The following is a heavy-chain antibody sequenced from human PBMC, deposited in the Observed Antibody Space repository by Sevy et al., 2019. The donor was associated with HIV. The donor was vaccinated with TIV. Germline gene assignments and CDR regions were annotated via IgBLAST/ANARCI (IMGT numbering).Heavy chain of an antibody. CDR3: AKGLSNSWSGMDV. V-gene: IGHV3-30*02. J-gene: IGHJ6*02. CDR2: IHNDGNKK. Sequence: GGSLRLSCSASEFTFSFYAMHWVRQAPGKGLERVAFIHNDGNKKYYAESVKGRFTISRDNSKNTVYLQMNSLRVEDTAVYYCAKGLSNSWSGMDVWGQGTTVTVSS. D-gene: IGHD6-13*01. CDR1: EFTFSFYA.